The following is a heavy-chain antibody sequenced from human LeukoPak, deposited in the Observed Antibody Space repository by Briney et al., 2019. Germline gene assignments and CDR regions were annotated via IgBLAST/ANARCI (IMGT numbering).Heavy chain of an antibody. CDR1: GGSISSSSYY. V-gene: IGHV4-39*01. CDR3: ASPLGYCSSTNCYGDY. CDR2: IYYSGST. J-gene: IGHJ4*02. D-gene: IGHD2-2*01. Sequence: SETLSLICTVSGGSISSSSYYWGWIRQPPGKGLEWIGSIYYSGSTYYNPSLKSRVTILVDTSKNQFSLKLSSVTAADTAVYYCASPLGYCSSTNCYGDYWGQGTLVTVSS.